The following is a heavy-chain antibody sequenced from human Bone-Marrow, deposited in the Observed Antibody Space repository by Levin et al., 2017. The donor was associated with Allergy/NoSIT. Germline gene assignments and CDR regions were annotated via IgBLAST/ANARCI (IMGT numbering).Heavy chain of an antibody. CDR2: IYPSDSDT. D-gene: IGHD6-19*01. J-gene: IGHJ4*02. Sequence: GGSLRLSCQGSGSSFPSYWVAWVRQMPGKGLEWLGIIYPSDSDTKYSPSFQGHVTISADKSINTAYLQWNSLKASDTAIYFCARGGWYSANYFFDYWGQGTQVTVSS. CDR3: ARGGWYSANYFFDY. V-gene: IGHV5-51*01. CDR1: GSSFPSYW.